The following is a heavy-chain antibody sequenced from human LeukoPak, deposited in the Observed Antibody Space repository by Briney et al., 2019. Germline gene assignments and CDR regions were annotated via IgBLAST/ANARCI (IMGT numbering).Heavy chain of an antibody. CDR3: AKDLLAGGFTRDFDY. V-gene: IGHV3-30*02. CDR1: GFTFSSYA. J-gene: IGHJ4*02. Sequence: GGSLRLSCAASGFTFSSYAMSWVRQAPGKGLEWVAFIRYDGSNKYYADSVKGRFTISRDNSKNTLYLQMNSLRAEDTAVYYCAKDLLAGGFTRDFDYWGQGTLVTVSS. CDR2: IRYDGSNK. D-gene: IGHD2-8*02.